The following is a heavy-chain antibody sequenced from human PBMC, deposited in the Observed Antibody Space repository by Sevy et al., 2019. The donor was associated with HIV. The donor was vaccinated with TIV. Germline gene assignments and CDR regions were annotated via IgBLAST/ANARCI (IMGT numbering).Heavy chain of an antibody. J-gene: IGHJ4*02. CDR3: AKDKVVGSSWYYFYYFDY. D-gene: IGHD6-13*01. V-gene: IGHV3-23*01. CDR2: ISGSGGST. CDR1: GFTFSSYA. Sequence: GGSLRLSCAASGFTFSSYAMSWVRQAPGKGLEWVSDISGSGGSTYYADSVKGRFTISRDNSKNTLYLQMNSLRAEDTAVYYCAKDKVVGSSWYYFYYFDYWGQGTLVTVSS.